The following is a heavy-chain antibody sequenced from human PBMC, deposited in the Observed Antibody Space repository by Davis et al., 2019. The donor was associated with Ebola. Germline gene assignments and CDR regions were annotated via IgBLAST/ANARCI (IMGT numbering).Heavy chain of an antibody. CDR2: INHSGST. D-gene: IGHD3-3*01. V-gene: IGHV4-34*01. CDR3: ARQGRFLEWLLSWFDP. CDR1: GGSFSGYY. Sequence: MPSETLSLTCAVYGGSFSGYYWSWIRQPPGKGLEWIGEINHSGSTNYNPSLKSRVTISVDTSKNQFSLKLSSVTAADTAVYYCARQGRFLEWLLSWFDPWGQGTLVTVSS. J-gene: IGHJ5*02.